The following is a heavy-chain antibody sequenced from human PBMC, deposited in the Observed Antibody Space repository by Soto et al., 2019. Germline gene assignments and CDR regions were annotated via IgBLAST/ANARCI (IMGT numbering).Heavy chain of an antibody. J-gene: IGHJ4*02. CDR3: LIVATTQTYYYFDY. Sequence: ASVKVSCKVSGYTLTELSMHWVRQAPGKGLEWMGGFDPEDGETIYAQKFQGRVTMTEDTSTDTAYMELSSLRSEDTAVYYCLIVATTQTYYYFDYWGQGTLVTVSS. D-gene: IGHD5-12*01. V-gene: IGHV1-24*01. CDR1: GYTLTELS. CDR2: FDPEDGET.